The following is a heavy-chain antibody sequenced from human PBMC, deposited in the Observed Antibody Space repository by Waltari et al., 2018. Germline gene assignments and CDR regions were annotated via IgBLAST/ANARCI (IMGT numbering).Heavy chain of an antibody. D-gene: IGHD6-6*01. V-gene: IGHV1-2*02. CDR2: INPNSGGT. CDR3: ARAGSSSLVRNYYGMDV. Sequence: QVQLVQSGAEVKKPGASVKVSCKASGYTFTGYYMHWVRQAPGQGLEWMGWINPNSGGTNYAQKFQGRVTMTRDTSISTAYMELSRLRSDDTAVYYCARAGSSSLVRNYYGMDVWGQGTTVTVSS. J-gene: IGHJ6*02. CDR1: GYTFTGYY.